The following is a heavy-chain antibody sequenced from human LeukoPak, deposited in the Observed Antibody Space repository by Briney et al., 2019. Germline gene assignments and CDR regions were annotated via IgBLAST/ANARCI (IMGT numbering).Heavy chain of an antibody. CDR2: FDPEDGET. D-gene: IGHD3-10*01. CDR3: ATATYYYGSGSYPPYYFDY. J-gene: IGHJ4*02. V-gene: IGHV1-24*01. Sequence: ASVKVSCKVSGYTLTELSMHWVRQAPGKGLEWMGGFDPEDGETIYAQKFQGRVTMTEDTSTDTAYMELSSLRSKDTAVYYCATATYYYGSGSYPPYYFDYWGQGTLVTVSS. CDR1: GYTLTELS.